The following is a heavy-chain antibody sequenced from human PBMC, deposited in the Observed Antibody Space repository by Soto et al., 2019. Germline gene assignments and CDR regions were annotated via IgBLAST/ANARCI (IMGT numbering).Heavy chain of an antibody. CDR2: IIPIFGTA. J-gene: IGHJ5*02. Sequence: QVQLVQSGAEVKKPGSSVKVSCKASGGTFSSHAISWVRQAPGQGLEWMGGIIPIFGTANYAQKFQGRVTITGDKSTRTPYMELSSLRSEDTAVYYCATMFGGLHTENWFDPWGQGTLVTVSS. D-gene: IGHD3-10*02. CDR1: GGTFSSHA. V-gene: IGHV1-69*14. CDR3: ATMFGGLHTENWFDP.